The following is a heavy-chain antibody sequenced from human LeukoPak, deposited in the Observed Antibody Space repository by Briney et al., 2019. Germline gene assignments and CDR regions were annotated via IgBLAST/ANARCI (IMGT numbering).Heavy chain of an antibody. CDR3: ARGPPWYSSSWYLDY. CDR2: INHSGST. Sequence: SETLSLTCTVSGASISGYYWSWIRQPPGKGLEWIGEINHSGSTNYNPSLKSRVTISVDTSKNQFSLKLSSVTAADTAVYYCARGPPWYSSSWYLDYWGQGTLVTVSS. V-gene: IGHV4-34*01. J-gene: IGHJ4*02. D-gene: IGHD6-13*01. CDR1: GASISGYY.